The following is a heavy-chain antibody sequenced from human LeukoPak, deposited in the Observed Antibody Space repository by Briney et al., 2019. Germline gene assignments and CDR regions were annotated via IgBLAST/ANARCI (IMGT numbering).Heavy chain of an antibody. Sequence: SETLSLTCTVSGGSISSGDYYWSWIRQPPGKGLEWIGYIYYSGSTYYNPSLKSRVTISVDTSKNQFSLKLSSVTAAGTAVYYCARGQWLAVFDYWGQGTLVTVSS. D-gene: IGHD6-19*01. J-gene: IGHJ4*02. V-gene: IGHV4-30-4*01. CDR2: IYYSGST. CDR1: GGSISSGDYY. CDR3: ARGQWLAVFDY.